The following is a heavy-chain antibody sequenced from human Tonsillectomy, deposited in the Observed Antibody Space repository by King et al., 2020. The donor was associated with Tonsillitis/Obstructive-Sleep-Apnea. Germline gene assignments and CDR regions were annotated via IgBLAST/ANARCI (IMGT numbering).Heavy chain of an antibody. V-gene: IGHV4-34*01. J-gene: IGHJ4*02. CDR1: GGSFSGYY. CDR2: INHSGST. D-gene: IGHD4-11*01. Sequence: VQLQQWGAGLLKPSETLSLTCAVYGGSFSGYYWSWIRQPPGKGLELIGEINHSGSTNYNPSLKSRVTISVDTSKNQFSLTLSSVTAADTAVYYCARGPPLDYSNYIIDYWGQGTLVTVSS. CDR3: ARGPPLDYSNYIIDY.